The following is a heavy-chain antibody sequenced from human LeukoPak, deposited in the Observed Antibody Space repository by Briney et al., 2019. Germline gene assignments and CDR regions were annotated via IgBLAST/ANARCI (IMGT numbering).Heavy chain of an antibody. CDR1: GFTFGKYW. Sequence: PGGSLRLSCVASGFTFGKYWMSWVRQAPGKGLEWVANIKQDGSKKYYVDSVKGRFTISRDNAKNSVYLQMNSLRVEDTAVYYCAKEVGGSGSFWGQGTLVTVSS. D-gene: IGHD3-10*01. V-gene: IGHV3-7*01. CDR2: IKQDGSKK. J-gene: IGHJ4*02. CDR3: AKEVGGSGSF.